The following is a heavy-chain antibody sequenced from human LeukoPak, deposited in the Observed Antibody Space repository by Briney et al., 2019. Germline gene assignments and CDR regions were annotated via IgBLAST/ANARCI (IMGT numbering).Heavy chain of an antibody. V-gene: IGHV4-59*11. Sequence: SETLSLTCTVSGGSISSHYWSWIRQPPGKGLEWIAYLLDSVNTKDNPSLNSRLTLSADTSKNQLSLRLSSVTAADTAVYATIKRGSIYGYFDFWGQGIKVTVSS. CDR3: IKRGSIYGYFDF. CDR2: LLDSVNT. CDR1: GGSISSHY. D-gene: IGHD5-18*01. J-gene: IGHJ4*02.